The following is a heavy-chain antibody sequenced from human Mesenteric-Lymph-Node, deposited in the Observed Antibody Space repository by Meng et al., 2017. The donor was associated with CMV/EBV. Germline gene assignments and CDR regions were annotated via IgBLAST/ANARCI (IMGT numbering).Heavy chain of an antibody. CDR1: GFTFSSDG. CDR2: IWYDGSNK. J-gene: IGHJ4*02. D-gene: IGHD3-22*01. V-gene: IGHV3-33*01. CDR3: ARSEDSSGSFDY. Sequence: CAGFGFTFSSDGMHWVRQAPGKGLEWVAVIWYDGSNKYYADSVKGRFTISRDNSKNTLYLQMNSLRAEDTAVYYCARSEDSSGSFDYWGQGTLVTVSS.